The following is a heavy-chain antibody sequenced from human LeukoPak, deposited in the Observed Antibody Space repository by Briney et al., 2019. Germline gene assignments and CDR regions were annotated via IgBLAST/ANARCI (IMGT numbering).Heavy chain of an antibody. D-gene: IGHD3-16*01. CDR1: GGSISGYY. J-gene: IGHJ4*02. Sequence: PSETLSLTCTVSGGSISGYYWSWIRQSPGKGLQWIGYISYGGSTNYDSSLKSRLTMSVDTSKNQFSLKLRSVTAADTAVYYCARFGSDSYGYKYYFDYWGQGARVTVSS. V-gene: IGHV4-59*08. CDR3: ARFGSDSYGYKYYFDY. CDR2: ISYGGST.